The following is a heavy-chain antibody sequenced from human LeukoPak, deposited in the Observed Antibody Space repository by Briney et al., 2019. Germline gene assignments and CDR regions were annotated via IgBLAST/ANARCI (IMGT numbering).Heavy chain of an antibody. D-gene: IGHD1-26*01. CDR1: GGSISSYY. CDR3: ARALGGATVYYGMDV. J-gene: IGHJ6*02. CDR2: IYYSGST. V-gene: IGHV4-59*01. Sequence: PSETLSLTCTVSGGSISSYYWSWIRQPPGKGLEWIGYIYYSGSTNYNPSLKSRVTISVDTSKNQFSLKLSSVTAADTAVYYCARALGGATVYYGMDVWGQGTMVTVSS.